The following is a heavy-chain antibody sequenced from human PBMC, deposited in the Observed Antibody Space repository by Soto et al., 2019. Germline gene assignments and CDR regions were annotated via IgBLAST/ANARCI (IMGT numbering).Heavy chain of an antibody. D-gene: IGHD1-26*01. J-gene: IGHJ4*02. V-gene: IGHV4-59*01. CDR3: ARDRWDLDY. CDR2: IYYSGST. CDR1: GGSISSYY. Sequence: SETLSLTCTVSGGSISSYYWSWIRQPPGKGLEWIGYIYYSGSTNYNPSLKSRVTISVDTSKNQFSLKLSSVTAADTAVYYCARDRWDLDYWGQGTLVTVSS.